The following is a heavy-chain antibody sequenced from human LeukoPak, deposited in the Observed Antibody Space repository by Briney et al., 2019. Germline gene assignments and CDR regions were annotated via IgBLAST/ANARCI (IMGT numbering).Heavy chain of an antibody. CDR2: FYTSANT. V-gene: IGHV4-4*09. D-gene: IGHD1-1*01. J-gene: IGHJ5*02. CDR3: ARRRTGTTHNWFDP. Sequence: SETLSLTCSVSGASIRSYFWSWIRQSPGRGLEWIGNFYTSANTIYNPSLQSRVTISVDTSKNEFSLRLTSVTAADTAAYYCARRRTGTTHNWFDPWGQGTLVSVSS. CDR1: GASIRSYF.